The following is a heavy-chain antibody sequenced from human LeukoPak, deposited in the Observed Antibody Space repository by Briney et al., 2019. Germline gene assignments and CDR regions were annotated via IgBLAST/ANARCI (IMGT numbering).Heavy chain of an antibody. V-gene: IGHV1-69*13. J-gene: IGHJ6*02. CDR2: IIPIFGTA. CDR1: GYTFTSYG. Sequence: SVKVSCKASGYTFTSYGISWVRQAPGQGLEWMGGIIPIFGTANYAQKFQGRVTITADESTSTAYMELSSLRSEDTAVYYCARKYYYDSSGYLRPDYYYYCGMDVWGQGTTVTVSS. D-gene: IGHD3-22*01. CDR3: ARKYYYDSSGYLRPDYYYYCGMDV.